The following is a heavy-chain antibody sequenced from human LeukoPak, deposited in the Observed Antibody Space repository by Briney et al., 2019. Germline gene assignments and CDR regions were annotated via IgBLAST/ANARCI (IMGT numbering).Heavy chain of an antibody. J-gene: IGHJ4*02. V-gene: IGHV4-59*01. D-gene: IGHD5-12*01. CDR1: GGSFSDYY. CDR2: IYYSGST. Sequence: PSETLSLTCAVYGGSFSDYYWSWIRQPPGKGLEWIGYIYYSGSTNYNPSLKSRVTISVDTSKNQFSLKLSSVTAADTAVYYCARTVDIVAEYYFDYWGQGTLVTVSS. CDR3: ARTVDIVAEYYFDY.